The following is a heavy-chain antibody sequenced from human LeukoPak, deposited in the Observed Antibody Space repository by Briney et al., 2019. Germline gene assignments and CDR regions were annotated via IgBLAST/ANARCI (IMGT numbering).Heavy chain of an antibody. CDR3: ARAKYYYGEDAFDI. CDR2: ISSSSSYI. Sequence: GGSLRLSCAASGFTFSSYEMNWVRQAPGKGLEWVSYISSSSSYIYYADSVKGRFTISRDNAKNSLYLQMNSLRAEDTAVYYRARAKYYYGEDAFDIWGQGTKVTVSS. V-gene: IGHV3-21*05. J-gene: IGHJ3*02. D-gene: IGHD3-10*01. CDR1: GFTFSSYE.